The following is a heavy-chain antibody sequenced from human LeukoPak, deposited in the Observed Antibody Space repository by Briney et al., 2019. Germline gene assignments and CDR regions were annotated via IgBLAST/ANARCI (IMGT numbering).Heavy chain of an antibody. CDR2: IWYDGSNK. CDR3: ARDRNRIVGAIDY. D-gene: IGHD1-26*01. CDR1: GFTFSSYG. J-gene: IGHJ4*02. V-gene: IGHV3-33*01. Sequence: GRSLRLSCAASGFTFSSYGMHWVRQAPGKGLEWVAVIWYDGSNKYYADSVKGRFTISRDNSKNTLYLQMNSLRAEDTAVYYCARDRNRIVGAIDYWGQGTLVTVSS.